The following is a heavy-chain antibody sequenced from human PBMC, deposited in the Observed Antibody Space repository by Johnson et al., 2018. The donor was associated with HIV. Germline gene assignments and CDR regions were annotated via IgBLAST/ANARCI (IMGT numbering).Heavy chain of an antibody. CDR1: GFTFSYYS. V-gene: IGHV3-30*04. J-gene: IGHJ3*02. Sequence: QVQLVESGGGVVQPGTSLILSCAASGFTFSYYSMHWVRQAPGKGLEWVALTSYDGSNKYYSDSVKGRFTISRDNSKNTLYLQMNSLRAEDTAVYYCATGYSGSPLGDTFDIWGQGTMVTVSS. D-gene: IGHD1-26*01. CDR2: TSYDGSNK. CDR3: ATGYSGSPLGDTFDI.